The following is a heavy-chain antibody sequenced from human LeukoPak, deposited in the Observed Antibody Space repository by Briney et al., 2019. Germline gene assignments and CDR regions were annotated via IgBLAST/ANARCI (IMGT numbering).Heavy chain of an antibody. J-gene: IGHJ5*02. V-gene: IGHV3-23*01. CDR3: AKGSPLNWFDP. Sequence: GGSLRLSCAASGFIFKSHAMNWVRQAPGKGLEWVSAISGSGGSTYYADSVKGRFTISRDNSKDTLYLQMNSLRAEDTAVYYCAKGSPLNWFDPWGQGTLVTVSS. CDR1: GFIFKSHA. CDR2: ISGSGGST.